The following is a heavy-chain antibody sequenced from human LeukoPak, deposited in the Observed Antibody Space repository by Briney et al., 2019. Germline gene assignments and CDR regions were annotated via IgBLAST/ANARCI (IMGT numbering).Heavy chain of an antibody. CDR2: TYYRSKWYY. D-gene: IGHD2-21*01. Sequence: SQTLSLTCAISGDSVSSNNAAWNWIRQSPSRGLEWLGRTYYRSKWYYDYALSVKSRITINRDTSKNQVSLQLNSVTPDDTAVYYCARVIGVTGAYCGDWGQGTLVTVSS. CDR1: GDSVSSNNAA. J-gene: IGHJ4*02. V-gene: IGHV6-1*01. CDR3: ARVIGVTGAYCGD.